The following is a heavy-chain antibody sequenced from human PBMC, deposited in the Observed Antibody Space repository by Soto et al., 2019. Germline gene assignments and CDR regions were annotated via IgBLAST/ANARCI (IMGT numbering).Heavy chain of an antibody. D-gene: IGHD5-18*01. Sequence: QVQLVESGGGVVQPGRSLRLSCAASGFTFSSYGMHWVRQAPGKGLEWVAVIWYDGSNKYYADSVKGRFTISRDNSKNTLYLQMNGLRAEDTAVYYCARVGVELVTIPYFAYWGQGTLVIVSS. CDR1: GFTFSSYG. V-gene: IGHV3-33*01. CDR3: ARVGVELVTIPYFAY. CDR2: IWYDGSNK. J-gene: IGHJ4*02.